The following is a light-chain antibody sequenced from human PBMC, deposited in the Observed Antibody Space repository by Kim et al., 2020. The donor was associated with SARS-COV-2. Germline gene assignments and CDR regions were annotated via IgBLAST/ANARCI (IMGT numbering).Light chain of an antibody. V-gene: IGKV3-20*01. Sequence: APVEGATLSCRSSQSVRSSHIAWYQHKSGQAPRLFIYAASKRATGIPDRFSGSGSGTDFTLTISRLEPEDFAVYYCQYYRGAPVTFGGGTKVDIK. CDR2: AAS. J-gene: IGKJ4*01. CDR3: QYYRGAPVT. CDR1: QSVRSSH.